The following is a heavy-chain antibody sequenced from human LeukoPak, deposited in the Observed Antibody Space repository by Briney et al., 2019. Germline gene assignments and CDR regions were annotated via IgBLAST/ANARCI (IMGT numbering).Heavy chain of an antibody. CDR2: IYHSGST. J-gene: IGHJ5*02. CDR1: GGSISSSNW. D-gene: IGHD6-19*01. V-gene: IGHV4-4*02. CDR3: ASRIAVAATGWFDP. Sequence: PSETLSLTCAVSGGSISSSNWWSWVRQPPGKGLEWIGEIYHSGSTNYNPSLKSRVTISVDKSKNQFSLKLSSVTAADTAVYYCASRIAVAATGWFDPWGQGTLVTVSS.